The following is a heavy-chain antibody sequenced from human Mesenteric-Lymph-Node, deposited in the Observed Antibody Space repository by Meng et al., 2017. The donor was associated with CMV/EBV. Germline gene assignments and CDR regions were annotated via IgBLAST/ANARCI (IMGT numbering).Heavy chain of an antibody. D-gene: IGHD5-18*01. Sequence: GDSVSSNGAAWNWIRQSPSRGLEWLGRTYYRSKWYNDYAVSVKSRITINPDTSKNQFSLQLNSVTPEDTAVYYCARDRGYSYGLDYWGQGTLVTVSS. V-gene: IGHV6-1*01. CDR2: TYYRSKWYN. CDR1: GDSVSSNGAA. J-gene: IGHJ4*02. CDR3: ARDRGYSYGLDY.